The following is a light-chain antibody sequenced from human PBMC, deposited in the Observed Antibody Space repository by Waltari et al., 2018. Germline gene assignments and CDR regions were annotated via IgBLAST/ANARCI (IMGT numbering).Light chain of an antibody. V-gene: IGLV2-23*02. Sequence: ITISCTGTSSDVGRYNFVSWYQQHPGKAPQLIIYEVNRRPSGVSNRLSGSKSGNTASLTISGLQAEDESDYYCCSYAGRSTWVFGGGTKVTVL. CDR2: EVN. CDR3: CSYAGRSTWV. CDR1: SSDVGRYNF. J-gene: IGLJ3*02.